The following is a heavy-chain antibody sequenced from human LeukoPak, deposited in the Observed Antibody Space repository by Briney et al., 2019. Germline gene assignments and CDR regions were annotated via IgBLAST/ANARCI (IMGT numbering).Heavy chain of an antibody. Sequence: PGGSLRLSCTASGFTFGDFPMHWFRQAPGKGLEWVSSISSSSSYIYYADSVKGRFTISRDNAKNSLYLQMNSLRAEDTAVYYCARVDYGDYFDYWGQGTLVTVSS. CDR1: GFTFGDFP. V-gene: IGHV3-21*01. D-gene: IGHD4-17*01. CDR2: ISSSSSYI. CDR3: ARVDYGDYFDY. J-gene: IGHJ4*02.